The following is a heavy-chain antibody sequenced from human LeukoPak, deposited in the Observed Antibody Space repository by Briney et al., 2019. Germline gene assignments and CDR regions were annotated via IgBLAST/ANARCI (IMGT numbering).Heavy chain of an antibody. CDR3: ARGAGYNYPYYFDY. V-gene: IGHV3-23*01. CDR1: GFTFSSYD. CDR2: ISGSGRST. Sequence: GGSLRLSCAASGFTFSSYDMSWVRQAPGKGLEWVSGISGSGRSTYYADSVKGRFTISRDNSKNMLYVQMNSLRAEDTAVYYCARGAGYNYPYYFDYWGQGTLVTVSS. D-gene: IGHD5-24*01. J-gene: IGHJ4*02.